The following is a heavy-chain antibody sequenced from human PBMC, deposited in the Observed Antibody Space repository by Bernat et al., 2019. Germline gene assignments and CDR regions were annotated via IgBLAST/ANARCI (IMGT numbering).Heavy chain of an antibody. CDR3: AKGAYGGKSVTFDL. Sequence: EVQLVESGGVVVQPGGSLRLSCAASGFTFDDYTMHWVRQAPGKGLEWVSLISRDGGSTYYADSVKGRFTSSRDNSKNSLYLQMSSLRTEDTALYYCAKGAYGGKSVTFDLWGRGTLVTVSS. CDR1: GFTFDDYT. D-gene: IGHD4-23*01. CDR2: ISRDGGST. J-gene: IGHJ2*01. V-gene: IGHV3-43*01.